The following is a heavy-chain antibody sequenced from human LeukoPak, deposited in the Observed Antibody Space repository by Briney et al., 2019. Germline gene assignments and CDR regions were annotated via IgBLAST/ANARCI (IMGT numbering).Heavy chain of an antibody. D-gene: IGHD4-17*01. CDR3: ARVSLDYGDYAFDP. Sequence: GGSLRLSCAASGFTFSSYEMNWVRQAPGKGLEWVSYISSSGSTIYYADSVKGRFTISRDNAKNSLYLQMNSLRAEDTAVYYCARVSLDYGDYAFDPWGRGTLVTVSS. CDR1: GFTFSSYE. V-gene: IGHV3-48*03. J-gene: IGHJ5*02. CDR2: ISSSGSTI.